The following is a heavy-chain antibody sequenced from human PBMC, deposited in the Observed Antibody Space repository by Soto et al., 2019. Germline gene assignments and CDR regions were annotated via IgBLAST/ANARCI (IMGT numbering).Heavy chain of an antibody. CDR3: ARSHYTYGLLIDY. V-gene: IGHV4-39*01. D-gene: IGHD2-8*01. J-gene: IGHJ4*02. CDR1: GDSITTNGYY. Sequence: SETLSLTCSVSGDSITTNGYYWGWIRQPPGKGLQWIGNVYWTGSTFSHPSLTSRVCISVDTSKNEFSLRLTSVTAADTAVYYCARSHYTYGLLIDYWGPGTLVTVSS. CDR2: VYWTGST.